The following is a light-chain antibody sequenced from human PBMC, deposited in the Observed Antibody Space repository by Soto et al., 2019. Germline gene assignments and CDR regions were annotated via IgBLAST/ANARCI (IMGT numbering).Light chain of an antibody. CDR1: QRVGSN. V-gene: IGKV3-15*01. J-gene: IGKJ2*01. CDR3: QHYNNWPPYT. Sequence: EIVMTQSPVTLSVSPGERATLSCRASQRVGSNLAWYQQKPGQAPRLLIYGASTRATGIPARFSGSGFGTEFTLTISSLQSEDSAVYYCQHYNNWPPYTFGQGTKVEIK. CDR2: GAS.